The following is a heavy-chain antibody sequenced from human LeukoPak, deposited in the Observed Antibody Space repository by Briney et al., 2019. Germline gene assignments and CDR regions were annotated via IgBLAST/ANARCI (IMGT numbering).Heavy chain of an antibody. Sequence: GGSLRLSCAAPGFTFSSYAMSWVRQTPGKGLEWVSAISGSGGSTYYADSVKGRFTISRDNSKNTLYLQMNSLRAEDTAVYYCAKFVSVVVPAAFDYWGQGTLVTVSS. CDR2: ISGSGGST. CDR3: AKFVSVVVPAAFDY. D-gene: IGHD2-2*01. V-gene: IGHV3-23*01. CDR1: GFTFSSYA. J-gene: IGHJ4*02.